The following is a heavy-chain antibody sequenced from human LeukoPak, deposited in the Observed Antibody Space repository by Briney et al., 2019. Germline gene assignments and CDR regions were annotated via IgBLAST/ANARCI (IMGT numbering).Heavy chain of an antibody. CDR3: ARNFESCGGDCYGY. D-gene: IGHD2-21*02. J-gene: IGHJ4*02. V-gene: IGHV5-51*01. CDR1: GYSFISYW. CDR2: IFPGDSDI. Sequence: GESLKISCKGSGYSFISYWIGWVRQMPGKGLEWLGIIFPGDSDIRYSPSFQGRITISADKSISTAYLQWSSLKASDTAIYYCARNFESCGGDCYGYWGQGTLVTVSS.